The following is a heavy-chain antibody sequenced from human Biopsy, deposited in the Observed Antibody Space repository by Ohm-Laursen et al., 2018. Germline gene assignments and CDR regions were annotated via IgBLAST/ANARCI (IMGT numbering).Heavy chain of an antibody. J-gene: IGHJ1*01. V-gene: IGHV2-5*02. CDR3: APKFEGYFQH. CDR2: VFWDDDK. CDR1: AFSLSTTGTG. Sequence: PTQTLTLTIAFSAFSLSTTGTGVARLRQPPVKALEGLAVVFWDDDKRYSPSLKNRVTITKDTSENQVVLAVTNMDPVDTATYYCAPKFEGYFQHWGQGTLVTVSS.